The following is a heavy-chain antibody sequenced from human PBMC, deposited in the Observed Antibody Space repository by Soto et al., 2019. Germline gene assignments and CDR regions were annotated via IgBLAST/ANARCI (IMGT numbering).Heavy chain of an antibody. D-gene: IGHD3-22*01. CDR1: GGSISSYY. CDR3: ARDRSGYSNWFDP. J-gene: IGHJ5*02. Sequence: SETLSLTCTVSGGSISSYYWSWIRQPPGKGLEWTGYIYYSGSTNYNPSLKSRVTISVDTSKNQFSLKLSSVTAADTAVYYCARDRSGYSNWFDPWGQGTLVTVSS. V-gene: IGHV4-59*01. CDR2: IYYSGST.